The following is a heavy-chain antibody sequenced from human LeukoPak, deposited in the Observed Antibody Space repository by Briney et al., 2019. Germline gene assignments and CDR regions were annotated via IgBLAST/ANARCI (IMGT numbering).Heavy chain of an antibody. V-gene: IGHV4-38-2*02. CDR1: GYSISSGYY. J-gene: IGHJ4*02. CDR2: IYHSGST. Sequence: PSETLSLTCTVSGYSISSGYYWGWLRQPPGKGMEWIGSIYHSGSTYYNPSLKSRVTISVDTSKNQFSLKLSSVTAADTAVYYCARALDYSPVSSSVYWGQGTLVTVSS. D-gene: IGHD3/OR15-3a*01. CDR3: ARALDYSPVSSSVY.